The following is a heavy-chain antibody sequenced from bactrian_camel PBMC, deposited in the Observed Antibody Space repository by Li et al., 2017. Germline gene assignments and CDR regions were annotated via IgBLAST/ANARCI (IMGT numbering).Heavy chain of an antibody. V-gene: IGHV3S63*01. CDR3: AVNSNYCDTSTWAWLGDYSY. Sequence: HVQLVESGGGSVQAGGSLALSCVASGRSVKTQCMGWFRQAPGQEREAVAQINRATGEQYYADSVKGRFVIAADNAKNQVELQLNSLKPEDTAMYYCAVNSNYCDTSTWAWLGDYSYWGRGTQVTVS. J-gene: IGHJ4*01. D-gene: IGHD1*01. CDR1: GRSVKTQC. CDR2: INRATGEQ.